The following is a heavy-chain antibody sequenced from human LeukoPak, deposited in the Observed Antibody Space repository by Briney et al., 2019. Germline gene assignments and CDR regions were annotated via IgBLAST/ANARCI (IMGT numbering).Heavy chain of an antibody. CDR3: ARGGHRHFDP. J-gene: IGHJ5*02. CDR2: MKEDGSVI. D-gene: IGHD2-15*01. CDR1: GGSISSSSYY. Sequence: KPSETLSLTCTVSGGSISSSSYYWGWIRQPPGKGLEWVASMKEDGSVINYVDSVKGRFTISRDNAKNSLFLQMNSLRAEDTAVYYCARGGHRHFDPWGQGTLVTVSS. V-gene: IGHV3-7*01.